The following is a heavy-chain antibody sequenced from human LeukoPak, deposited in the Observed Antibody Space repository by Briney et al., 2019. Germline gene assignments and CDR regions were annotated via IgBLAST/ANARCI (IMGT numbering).Heavy chain of an antibody. V-gene: IGHV4-4*02. CDR3: ARGWVGVWFGFGDYYYYGMDV. D-gene: IGHD3-10*01. J-gene: IGHJ6*02. Sequence: ETLRLTCAVSGYFVSNSSWKRGGREPGRRGVEWGGVMYHSGGGNYNPSLKSRVTISVDKSKNQFSLRLSSVTAADTAVYYCARGWVGVWFGFGDYYYYGMDVWGQGTTVTASS. CDR2: MYHSGGG. CDR1: GYFVSNSSW.